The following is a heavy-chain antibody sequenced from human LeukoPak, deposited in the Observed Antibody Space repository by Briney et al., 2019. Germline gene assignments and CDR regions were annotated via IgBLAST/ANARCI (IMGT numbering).Heavy chain of an antibody. D-gene: IGHD3-10*01. V-gene: IGHV4-34*01. Sequence: SETLSLTCAVYGGSFSGYYWSWIRQPPGKGLEWIGEINHSGSTNDNPSLKSRVTISVDTSKNQFSLKLSSVTAADTAVYYCARERHYYGSGSYYNPLYYYYGMDVWGQGTTVTVSS. J-gene: IGHJ6*02. CDR2: INHSGST. CDR1: GGSFSGYY. CDR3: ARERHYYGSGSYYNPLYYYYGMDV.